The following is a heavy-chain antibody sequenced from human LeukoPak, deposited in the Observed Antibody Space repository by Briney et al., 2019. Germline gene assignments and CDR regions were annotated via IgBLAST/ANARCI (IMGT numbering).Heavy chain of an antibody. Sequence: ASVRVSSTPSGYTFTVDYMHWGRHAPGQGLEWMGRIYPNSGGTNYAQKFQGRVTMTRDTSISTAYMELSRLRSDDTAVYYCARGSAYSGSYYYYYYMDVWGKGTTVTVSS. J-gene: IGHJ6*03. V-gene: IGHV1-2*06. CDR2: IYPNSGGT. CDR1: GYTFTVDY. D-gene: IGHD1-26*01. CDR3: ARGSAYSGSYYYYYYMDV.